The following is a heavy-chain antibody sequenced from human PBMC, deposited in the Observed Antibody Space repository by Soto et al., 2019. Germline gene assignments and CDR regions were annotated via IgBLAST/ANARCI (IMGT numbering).Heavy chain of an antibody. CDR1: GGTFSSYA. CDR3: ARDRDWNYRVFDY. Sequence: GASVKVSCKASGGTFSSYAISWVRQAPGQGLEWMGGIIPIFGTANYAQKFQGRVTITADESTSTAYMELSSLRSEDTAVYYCARDRDWNYRVFDYWGQGTLVTVSS. V-gene: IGHV1-69*13. J-gene: IGHJ4*02. CDR2: IIPIFGTA. D-gene: IGHD1-7*01.